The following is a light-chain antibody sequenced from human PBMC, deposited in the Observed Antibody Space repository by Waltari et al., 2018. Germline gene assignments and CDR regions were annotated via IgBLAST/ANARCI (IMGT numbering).Light chain of an antibody. CDR3: MQALHTPTT. V-gene: IGKV2-28*01. Sequence: DIVITQSPLSLSVTPGEPASISCRSSQSLLRSTGYNFLDWYVQKPGQPPQLLISLGSDRASGVPDRFSGSGTGTDFTLKISRVEAEDVGIYYCMQALHTPTTFGPGTKVDIK. J-gene: IGKJ3*01. CDR1: QSLLRSTGYNF. CDR2: LGS.